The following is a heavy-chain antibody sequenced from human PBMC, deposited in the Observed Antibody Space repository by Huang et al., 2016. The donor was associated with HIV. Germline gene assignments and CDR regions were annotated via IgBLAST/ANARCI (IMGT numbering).Heavy chain of an antibody. J-gene: IGHJ4*02. D-gene: IGHD6-6*01. CDR1: GGSFTGYY. CDR3: ASGPHSARTLDF. Sequence: QVQLQQWGAGLLKPSETLSLTCAVYGGSFTGYYWSWFRQHPGQGLEWIGEIDHSGSTNYNPSLKSRVTMSVDTSKNQFSLKLISVTAADTAMYYGASGPHSARTLDFWGQGTLVTVSS. CDR2: IDHSGST. V-gene: IGHV4-34*01.